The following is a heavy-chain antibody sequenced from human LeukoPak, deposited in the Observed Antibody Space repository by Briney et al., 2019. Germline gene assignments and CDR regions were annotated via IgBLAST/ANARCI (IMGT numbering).Heavy chain of an antibody. V-gene: IGHV4-31*11. J-gene: IGHJ6*02. Sequence: SETLSLTCAVSGGSISSSNWWSWVRQHPGKGLEWIGYIYYSGSTYYNPSLKSRVTISVDTSKNQFSLKLSSVTAADTAVYYCARVVNGSGSYYYYYYGMDVWGQGTTVTVSS. CDR1: GGSISSSNW. CDR2: IYYSGST. D-gene: IGHD3-10*01. CDR3: ARVVNGSGSYYYYYYGMDV.